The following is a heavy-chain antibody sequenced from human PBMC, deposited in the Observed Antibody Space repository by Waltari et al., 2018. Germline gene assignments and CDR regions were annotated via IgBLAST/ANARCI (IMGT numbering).Heavy chain of an antibody. Sequence: VQLVQSGAEVKKPGATVKISCKASGGTFSSYAISWVRQAPGQGLEWMGGIIPIFGTANYAQKFQGRVTITADKSTSTAYMELSSLRSEDTAVYYCARDSIAARSDESAFDIWGQGTMVTVSS. CDR1: GGTFSSYA. CDR3: ARDSIAARSDESAFDI. V-gene: IGHV1-69*14. D-gene: IGHD6-6*01. J-gene: IGHJ3*02. CDR2: IIPIFGTA.